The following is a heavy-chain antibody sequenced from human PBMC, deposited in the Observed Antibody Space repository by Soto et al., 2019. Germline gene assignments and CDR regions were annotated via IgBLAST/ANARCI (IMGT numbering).Heavy chain of an antibody. CDR3: ATESGSTYGYFDH. CDR1: GGSVTSDEDY. D-gene: IGHD5-18*01. V-gene: IGHV4-30-4*01. Sequence: SETLSLTCTVSGGSVTSDEDYWTWIRQSPGKGLEWIGYISNSGSTGYNPSLKTRLSMSVDRSKNQFTLRLTSVTAADTAVYLCATESGSTYGYFDHWGQGTQGTVS. J-gene: IGHJ4*02. CDR2: ISNSGST.